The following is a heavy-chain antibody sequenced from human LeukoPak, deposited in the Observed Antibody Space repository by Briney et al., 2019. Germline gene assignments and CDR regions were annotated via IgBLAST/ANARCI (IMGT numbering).Heavy chain of an antibody. D-gene: IGHD3-10*01. V-gene: IGHV1-69*05. CDR3: ARDLGSGSYGSFDI. CDR2: IIPIFGTA. Sequence: VASVKVSCKASGGTFSSYAISWVRQAPGQGLEWMGGIIPIFGTANYAQKFQGRVTITTDESTSTAYMELSSLRSEDTAVYYCARDLGSGSYGSFDIWGQGTMVTVSS. CDR1: GGTFSSYA. J-gene: IGHJ3*02.